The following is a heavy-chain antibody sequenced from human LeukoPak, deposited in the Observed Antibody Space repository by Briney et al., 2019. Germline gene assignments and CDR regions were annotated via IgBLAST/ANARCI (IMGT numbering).Heavy chain of an antibody. D-gene: IGHD3-16*02. CDR2: IFHSGST. CDR1: GGSISTYY. V-gene: IGHV4-59*01. Sequence: PSETLSLTCTVSGGSISTYYWSWIRQPPGKRLEWIGYIFHSGSTNYNPSLRGRVTISVDTSKNQFSLKLSSVTAADTAVYYCARDSPYVWGSYRPFDYWGRGTLVTVSS. J-gene: IGHJ4*02. CDR3: ARDSPYVWGSYRPFDY.